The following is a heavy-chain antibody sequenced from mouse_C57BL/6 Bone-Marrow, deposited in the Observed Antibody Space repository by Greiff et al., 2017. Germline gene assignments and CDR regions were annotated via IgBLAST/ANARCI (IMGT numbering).Heavy chain of an antibody. V-gene: IGHV1-76*01. CDR2: IYPGSGNT. Sequence: QVQLQQSGAELVRPGASVKLSCKASGYTFTDYYINWVKQRPGQGLEWIARIYPGSGNTYYNEKFKGKATLTAEKSSSTAYMQLSSLTSEDSAVYFGARAGYSWFADWGQGTLVTVSA. D-gene: IGHD2-14*01. CDR3: ARAGYSWFAD. J-gene: IGHJ3*01. CDR1: GYTFTDYY.